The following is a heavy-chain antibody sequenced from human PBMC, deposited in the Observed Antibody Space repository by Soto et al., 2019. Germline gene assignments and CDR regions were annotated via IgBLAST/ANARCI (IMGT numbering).Heavy chain of an antibody. CDR1: GGSFSGYY. CDR3: ARGTWVRSAFDI. J-gene: IGHJ3*02. CDR2: VNHSGST. D-gene: IGHD3-10*01. V-gene: IGHV4-34*01. Sequence: QVQLQQWGAGLLKPSETLSLTCAVYGGSFSGYYWSWIRQPPGKGLEWIGEVNHSGSTNYNPSLKSRVTISVDTSKNQFSLKLSSVTAADTDVYYCARGTWVRSAFDIWGQGTMVTVSS.